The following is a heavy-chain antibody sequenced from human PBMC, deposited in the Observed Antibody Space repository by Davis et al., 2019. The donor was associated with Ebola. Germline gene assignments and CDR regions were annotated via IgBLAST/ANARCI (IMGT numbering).Heavy chain of an antibody. D-gene: IGHD3-10*01. Sequence: GESLKISCAASGFTYSTYVLHWVRQAPGKGLEWVTAISRDGSDKYYADSVTGRFTISRDNSKNTLYLQMNSLRAEDTAVYYCASDYGPTTRIFDHWGQGTLVTVSS. CDR2: ISRDGSDK. CDR1: GFTYSTYV. V-gene: IGHV3-30*03. CDR3: ASDYGPTTRIFDH. J-gene: IGHJ4*02.